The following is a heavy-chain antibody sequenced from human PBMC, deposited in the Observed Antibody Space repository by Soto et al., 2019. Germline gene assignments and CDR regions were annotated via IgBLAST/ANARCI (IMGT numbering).Heavy chain of an antibody. CDR2: IKNKADGGTA. D-gene: IGHD4-17*01. J-gene: IGHJ4*02. CDR3: TTDPGDYEDF. Sequence: EVQLVESGGDLVKPGGCLRLSCAASGNTFINAWMSWVRQAPGKGLEWVGRIKNKADGGTADYAAPVRDRFTISRDDSKNTLFLQMNSLETEDTAVYYCTTDPGDYEDFWGQGTLVTVSS. CDR1: GNTFINAW. V-gene: IGHV3-15*01.